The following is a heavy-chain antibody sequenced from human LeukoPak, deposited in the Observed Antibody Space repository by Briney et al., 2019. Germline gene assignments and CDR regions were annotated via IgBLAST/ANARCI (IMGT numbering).Heavy chain of an antibody. CDR2: ISSVSNYI. CDR1: GFNFSIYT. D-gene: IGHD3-10*01. CDR3: ARDESRVRGIIRDAFNI. J-gene: IGHJ3*02. Sequence: GGSLRLSCAVSGFNFSIYTINWVRQAPGKGLEWVSSISSVSNYIDYADSVKGRFSISRDNAKNSLFLQMNSLRAEDTAIYYCARDESRVRGIIRDAFNIWGQGTMVTVSS. V-gene: IGHV3-21*01.